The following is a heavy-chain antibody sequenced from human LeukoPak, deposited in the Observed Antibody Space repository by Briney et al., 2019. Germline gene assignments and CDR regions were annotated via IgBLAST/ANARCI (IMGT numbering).Heavy chain of an antibody. J-gene: IGHJ4*02. Sequence: QPGRSLRLSCAASGFTFSSYAMHWVRQAPGKGLEWVAVISYDGSSKYYADSVKGRFTISRDNSKNTLYLQMNSLRAEDTAVYYCARSLASRQPLDYWGQGTLVTVSS. CDR3: ARSLASRQPLDY. CDR2: ISYDGSSK. V-gene: IGHV3-30-3*01. CDR1: GFTFSSYA. D-gene: IGHD2-2*01.